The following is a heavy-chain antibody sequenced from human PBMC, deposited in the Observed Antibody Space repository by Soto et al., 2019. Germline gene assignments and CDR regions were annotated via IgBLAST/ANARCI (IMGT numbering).Heavy chain of an antibody. Sequence: PSETVSLTCTLSRSSSTTPGYSWSWIRQLPGKDPEWIGYLYHNGNAYPKPSLQCRVTISLDGSKNQLSLKMTLVTAADTGPYYCAGRPYCYYGLEVWGQGTTVTVSS. V-gene: IGHV4-30-2*01. D-gene: IGHD3-10*01. CDR1: RSSSTTPGYS. J-gene: IGHJ6*02. CDR2: LYHNGNA. CDR3: AGRPYCYYGLEV.